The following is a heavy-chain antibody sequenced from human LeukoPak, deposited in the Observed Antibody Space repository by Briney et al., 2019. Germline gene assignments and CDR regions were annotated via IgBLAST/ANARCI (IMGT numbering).Heavy chain of an antibody. CDR2: IYSGGST. CDR3: ARQSSSSGWYYFDY. J-gene: IGHJ4*02. CDR1: GFTVSSNY. Sequence: PGGSLRLSCAASGFTVSSNYMSWVRQAPGKGLEWVSVIYSGGSTYYADSVKGRFTISRDNSKNTLYPQMNSLRAEDTAVYYCARQSSSSGWYYFDYWGQGTLVTVSS. D-gene: IGHD6-19*01. V-gene: IGHV3-53*01.